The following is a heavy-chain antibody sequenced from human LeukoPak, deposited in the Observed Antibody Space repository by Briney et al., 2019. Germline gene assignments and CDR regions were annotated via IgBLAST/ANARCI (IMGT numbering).Heavy chain of an antibody. J-gene: IGHJ4*02. CDR3: ARLRRNYYDDSGYHFDY. CDR2: INTNTGNP. D-gene: IGHD3-22*01. V-gene: IGHV7-4-1*02. CDR1: GYTFTNFG. Sequence: ASVKVSCKASGYTFTNFGMNWVRQAPGQGLEWMGWINTNTGNPAYAQGFTGRFVFSLDTSVCTAYLQISGLKAEDTAVYYCARLRRNYYDDSGYHFDYWGQGTLVTVSS.